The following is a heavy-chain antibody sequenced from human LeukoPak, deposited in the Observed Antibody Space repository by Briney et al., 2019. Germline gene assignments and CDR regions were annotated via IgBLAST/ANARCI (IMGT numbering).Heavy chain of an antibody. CDR3: AGLFDYGDSHYYYYYMDV. CDR1: GGSFSGYY. CDR2: INHSGST. J-gene: IGHJ6*03. V-gene: IGHV4-34*01. Sequence: ASETLSLTCAVYGGSFSGYYWSWIRQPPGKGLEWIGEINHSGSTNYSPSLKSRVTISVDTSKNQFSLKLSSVTAADTAVYYCAGLFDYGDSHYYYYYMDVWGKGTTVTVSS. D-gene: IGHD4-17*01.